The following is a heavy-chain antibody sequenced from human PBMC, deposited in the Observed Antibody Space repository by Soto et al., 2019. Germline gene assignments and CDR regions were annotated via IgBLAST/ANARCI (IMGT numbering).Heavy chain of an antibody. Sequence: QVQLQESGPGLVKPSQTLSLTCTVSGGSISSGDYYWSWIRQPPGKGLEWIGYIYYSGSTYYNPSLRSRVTISVDTSKNQFSLKLSSVTAADTAVYYCARNSPMGVRGVITYYYYYGMDVWGQGTTVTVSS. CDR2: IYYSGST. V-gene: IGHV4-30-4*01. CDR1: GGSISSGDYY. J-gene: IGHJ6*02. D-gene: IGHD3-10*01. CDR3: ARNSPMGVRGVITYYYYYGMDV.